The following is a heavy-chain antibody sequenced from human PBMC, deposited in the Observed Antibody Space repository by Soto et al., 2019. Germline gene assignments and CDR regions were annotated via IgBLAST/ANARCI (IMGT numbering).Heavy chain of an antibody. CDR1: GGSISGYY. V-gene: IGHV4-59*01. CDR2: MYNTGST. Sequence: LSLTCTVSGGSISGYYWSWIRQPPGKGLEWIGYMYNTGSTVYNPSFKSRVTISVDTSKNQFSLKLSSVTAADTAVYYCARVYAYYFDYWGQGTLVTVSS. D-gene: IGHD2-8*01. J-gene: IGHJ4*02. CDR3: ARVYAYYFDY.